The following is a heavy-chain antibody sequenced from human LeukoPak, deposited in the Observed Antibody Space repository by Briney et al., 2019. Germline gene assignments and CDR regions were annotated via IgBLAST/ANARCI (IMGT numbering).Heavy chain of an antibody. V-gene: IGHV5-51*01. CDR2: IYPNDPPT. J-gene: IGHJ6*04. CDR1: GSIFTSYW. D-gene: IGHD6-13*01. Sequence: GESMKISCTASGSIFTSYWIGWVRHIPEKRLEWMGIIYPNDPPTSSNPSFQSQVTISANKSITTAYLPWSSLKASDTARYYGAGQGPRDSRSWDYYGMDVWGKGTTVTVSS. CDR3: AGQGPRDSRSWDYYGMDV.